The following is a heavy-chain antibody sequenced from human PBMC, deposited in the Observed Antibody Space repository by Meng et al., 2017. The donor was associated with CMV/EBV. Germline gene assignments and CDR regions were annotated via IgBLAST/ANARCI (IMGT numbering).Heavy chain of an antibody. CDR3: ARDHRGGYYYGEFSY. J-gene: IGHJ4*02. D-gene: IGHD3-22*01. Sequence: SETLSLTCTVSGGSISSSSYYWGWIRQPPGKGLEWIGYIYYSGSTNYNPSLKSRVTISVDTSKNQFSLKLSSVTAADTAVYYCARDHRGGYYYGEFSYWGQGTLVTVSS. CDR2: IYYSGST. CDR1: GGSISSSSYY. V-gene: IGHV4-61*01.